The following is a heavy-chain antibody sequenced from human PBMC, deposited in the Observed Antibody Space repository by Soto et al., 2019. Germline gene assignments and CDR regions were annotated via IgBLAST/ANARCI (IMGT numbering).Heavy chain of an antibody. CDR2: ISYDGSNK. D-gene: IGHD3-22*01. V-gene: IGHV3-30*18. Sequence: QVQLVESGGGVVQPGRSLRLSCAASGFTFSSYGMHWVRQAPGKGLEWVAVISYDGSNKYYADSVKGRFTISRDNSKNTLYLQMNSLRAEDTAVYYCAKDKGHDSSAGAFDIWGQGTMVTVSS. CDR3: AKDKGHDSSAGAFDI. J-gene: IGHJ3*02. CDR1: GFTFSSYG.